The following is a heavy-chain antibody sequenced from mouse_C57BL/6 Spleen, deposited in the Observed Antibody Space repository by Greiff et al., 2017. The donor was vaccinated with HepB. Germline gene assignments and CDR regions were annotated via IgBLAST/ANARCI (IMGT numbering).Heavy chain of an antibody. V-gene: IGHV1-19*01. CDR2: INPYNGGT. J-gene: IGHJ1*03. CDR1: GYTFTDYY. CDR3: ARGRTTVGYFDV. D-gene: IGHD1-1*01. Sequence: EVQLQQSGPVLVKPGASVKMSCKASGYTFTDYYMNWVKQSHGKSLEWIGVINPYNGGTSYNQKFKGKATLTVDKSSSTAYMELNSLTSEDSAVYYCARGRTTVGYFDVWGTGTTVTVSS.